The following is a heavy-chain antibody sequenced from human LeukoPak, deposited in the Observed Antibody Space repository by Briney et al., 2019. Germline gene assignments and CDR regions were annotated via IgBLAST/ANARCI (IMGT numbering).Heavy chain of an antibody. D-gene: IGHD6-19*01. CDR3: TSGWHELGYFDS. Sequence: GGSLRLSCAASGSTFSSCGMHWVRQAPGKGLEWVAIISYDGSNKYYADSVKGRFAISRDNSKNTLHLQMNSLRAEDTAVYYCTSGWHELGYFDSWGQGTLVTVSS. J-gene: IGHJ4*02. V-gene: IGHV3-30*03. CDR1: GSTFSSCG. CDR2: ISYDGSNK.